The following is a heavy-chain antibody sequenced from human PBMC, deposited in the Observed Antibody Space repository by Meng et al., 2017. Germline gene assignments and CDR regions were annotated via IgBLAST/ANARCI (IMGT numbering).Heavy chain of an antibody. V-gene: IGHV3-30*04. D-gene: IGHD3-10*01. J-gene: IGHJ5*02. Sequence: GGSLRLSCAASGFTFSSYAMHWVRQAPGKGLEWVAVISYDGSNKYYADSVKGRFTISRDNSKNTLYLQMNSLRAEDTAVYYCARLSDVYGSGSYGVFWFDPWGQGTLVTVSS. CDR2: ISYDGSNK. CDR1: GFTFSSYA. CDR3: ARLSDVYGSGSYGVFWFDP.